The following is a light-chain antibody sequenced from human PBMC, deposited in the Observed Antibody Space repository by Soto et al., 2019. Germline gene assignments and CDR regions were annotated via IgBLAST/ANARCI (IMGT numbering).Light chain of an antibody. CDR1: SSDVGGYNY. J-gene: IGLJ2*01. Sequence: QSALTQPPSASGSPGQSVTISCTGTSSDVGGYNYVSWYQQHPGNAPKLMIYEVSKRPSGVPDRFSGSKSGNTASLTVSGRQAEYESDYYCSAYAGSNNLVFGGGDKLTVL. V-gene: IGLV2-8*01. CDR2: EVS. CDR3: SAYAGSNNLV.